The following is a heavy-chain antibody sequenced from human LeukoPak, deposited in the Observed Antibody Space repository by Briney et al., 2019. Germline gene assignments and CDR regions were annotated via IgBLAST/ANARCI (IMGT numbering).Heavy chain of an antibody. V-gene: IGHV1-24*01. CDR3: ATDLRELVDFDF. J-gene: IGHJ4*02. D-gene: IGHD1-26*01. Sequence: ASVKVSCKVSGYPLTELSMHWVRQAPGEGLEWMGGFDPEDGETISAQKFQGRVTMTEDTSIDTTYMELSSLRSEDTAVYYCATDLRELVDFDFWGQGTLVTVSS. CDR1: GYPLTELS. CDR2: FDPEDGET.